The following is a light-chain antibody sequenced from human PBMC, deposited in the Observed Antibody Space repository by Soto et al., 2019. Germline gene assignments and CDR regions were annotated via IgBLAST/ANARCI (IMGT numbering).Light chain of an antibody. CDR2: SAS. Sequence: DIQLTQSPSFLSASVGDRVTITCRASQDISSYLAWYQQRPGKVPRFLTHSASTLQSGVPSRFSATGSGTTFTLTSSSLQPEDIATYYCQQLNRFPRTFGQVTKVEV. CDR1: QDISSY. CDR3: QQLNRFPRT. J-gene: IGKJ1*01. V-gene: IGKV1-9*01.